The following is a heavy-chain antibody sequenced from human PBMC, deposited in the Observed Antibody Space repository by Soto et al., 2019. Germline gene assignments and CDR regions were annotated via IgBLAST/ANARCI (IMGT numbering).Heavy chain of an antibody. V-gene: IGHV3-43*01. CDR2: ISWDGGST. Sequence: PGGSLRLSCAASGLTFDDYTMHWVRQAPGKGLEWVSLISWDGGSTNYADSVKGRFTISRDNSKNSLYLQMNSLRTEDTALYYCAKEGSSYYGMDVWGQGTTVTVSS. J-gene: IGHJ6*02. CDR1: GLTFDDYT. CDR3: AKEGSSYYGMDV.